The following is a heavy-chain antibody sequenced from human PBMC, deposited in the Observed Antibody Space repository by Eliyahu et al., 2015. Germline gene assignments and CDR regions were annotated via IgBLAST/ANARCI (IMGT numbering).Heavy chain of an antibody. Sequence: QVQLVESGGGVVQPGRSLRLSCAXSGFNFXNHAMPXVRQAPGKGLEWVAVIAYDESNKKYIDSVKGRFTISRDNSKNTLYLQLNSLRREDTATYYCARDRGGAPLDYWGQGTLVTVSS. CDR2: IAYDESNK. CDR3: ARDRGGAPLDY. V-gene: IGHV3-30-3*01. CDR1: GFNFXNHA. J-gene: IGHJ4*02. D-gene: IGHD3-16*01.